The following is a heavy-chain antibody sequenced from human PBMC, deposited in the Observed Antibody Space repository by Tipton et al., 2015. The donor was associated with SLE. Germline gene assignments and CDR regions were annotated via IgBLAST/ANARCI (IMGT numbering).Heavy chain of an antibody. D-gene: IGHD6-13*01. CDR2: IIPAFNTP. CDR1: GYIFTNYD. CDR3: ARDPLRMAAAGTHFDY. V-gene: IGHV1-69*13. J-gene: IGHJ4*02. Sequence: QSGAEVKKPGASVKVSCKTSGYIFTNYDIAWVRQAPGQGLEWMGGIIPAFNTPNFAQKFQGRVTITADESTTTAFMELSSLRSEDTAVYYCARDPLRMAAAGTHFDYWGQGTLVTVSS.